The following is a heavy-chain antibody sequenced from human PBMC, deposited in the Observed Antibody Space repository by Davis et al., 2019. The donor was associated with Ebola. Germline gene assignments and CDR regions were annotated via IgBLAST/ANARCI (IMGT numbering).Heavy chain of an antibody. J-gene: IGHJ6*03. CDR1: GFAFSSYG. CDR3: AKILVPGTGAYYYYYMDV. D-gene: IGHD3-16*02. Sequence: PGGSLRLSCAASGFAFSSYGMHWVRQAPGKGLEWVAVISYDGSNKYYADSVKGRFTISRDNSKNTLYLQMNSLRAEDTAVYYCAKILVPGTGAYYYYYMDVWGKGTTVTVSS. CDR2: ISYDGSNK. V-gene: IGHV3-30*18.